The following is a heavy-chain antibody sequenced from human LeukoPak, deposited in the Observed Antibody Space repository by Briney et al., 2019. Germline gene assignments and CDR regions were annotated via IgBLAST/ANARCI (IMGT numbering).Heavy chain of an antibody. CDR1: GFTLSQHA. CDR3: VRASREQYYEY. Sequence: PGGSLRLSCSASGFTLSQHAMHWVHRPPGKGLEYLSAISTNGDSTDYADSVKGRFTISRDISRNTLYLQMSSLRVEDMAIYYCVRASREQYYEYWGQGTLVSVSS. J-gene: IGHJ4*02. V-gene: IGHV3-64D*09. CDR2: ISTNGDST. D-gene: IGHD5-24*01.